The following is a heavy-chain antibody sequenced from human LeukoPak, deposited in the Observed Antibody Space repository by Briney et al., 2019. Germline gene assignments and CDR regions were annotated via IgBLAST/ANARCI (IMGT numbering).Heavy chain of an antibody. CDR3: ARDKSPYDSSGYMGY. Sequence: GGSLRLSCAASGFTVSSNYMSWVRQAPGKGLEWVSVIYSGGSTYYADSVKGRFTISRDNSKNTLYLQMNSLRAEDTAVYYCARDKSPYDSSGYMGYWGQGTLVTVSS. V-gene: IGHV3-53*01. CDR2: IYSGGST. D-gene: IGHD3-22*01. CDR1: GFTVSSNY. J-gene: IGHJ4*02.